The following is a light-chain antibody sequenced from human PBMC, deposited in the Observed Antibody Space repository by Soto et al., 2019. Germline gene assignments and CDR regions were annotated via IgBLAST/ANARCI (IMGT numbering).Light chain of an antibody. CDR2: AAS. V-gene: IGKV1-16*02. CDR3: QQFNRYPRT. Sequence: DLQMTQSPSSLSASVGDRVTITCRASQDIGNYLAWFQQKPGKAPKSLIYAASTLHSGVPSKFSGSGSGTYFTLTISSLQPEDFATYYCQQFNRYPRTFGQGTKLEIK. CDR1: QDIGNY. J-gene: IGKJ2*01.